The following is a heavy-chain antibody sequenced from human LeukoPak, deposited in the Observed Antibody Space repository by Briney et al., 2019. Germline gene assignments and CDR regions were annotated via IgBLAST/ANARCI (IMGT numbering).Heavy chain of an antibody. V-gene: IGHV1-24*01. CDR1: GYTLTELS. J-gene: IGHJ4*02. Sequence: ASVKVSCKVSGYTLTELSMHWVRQAPRKGLEWMGGFDPEDGETIYAQKFQGRVTMTEDTSTDTAYMELSSLGSEDTAVYYCATDPSITMVRGGFGYWGQGTLVTVSS. CDR2: FDPEDGET. D-gene: IGHD3-10*01. CDR3: ATDPSITMVRGGFGY.